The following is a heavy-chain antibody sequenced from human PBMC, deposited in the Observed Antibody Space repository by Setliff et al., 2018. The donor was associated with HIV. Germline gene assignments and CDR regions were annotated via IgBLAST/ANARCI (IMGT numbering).Heavy chain of an antibody. J-gene: IGHJ5*02. CDR3: ARDRCNSVACYLYNWFDP. V-gene: IGHV1-3*04. D-gene: IGHD2-2*01. CDR2: INTGNGNT. CDR1: GYTFSHYP. Sequence: GASVKVSCKASGYTFSHYPMHWVRQAPGQRPEWMGWINTGNGNTKYSQKFQDRVTITRDTSADTVYMELSSLRSEDTAVYYCARDRCNSVACYLYNWFDPWGQGTLVTVS.